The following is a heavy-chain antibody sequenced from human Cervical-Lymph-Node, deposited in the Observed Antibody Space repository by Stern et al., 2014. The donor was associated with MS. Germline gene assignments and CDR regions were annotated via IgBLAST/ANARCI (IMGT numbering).Heavy chain of an antibody. V-gene: IGHV1-69*04. CDR3: ARDPGGHHGGDDYNYYYGMDV. Sequence: VQLVQSGAEVKKPGSSVKVSCKASGGTIGSYTITWVRQAPGQGLEWMGRIIPILDIPTYAQKFQGRVTFTADTSTNTAYMELSSLRSDDTAVYYCARDPGGHHGGDDYNYYYGMDVWGQGTTVTVSS. CDR2: IIPILDIP. J-gene: IGHJ6*02. CDR1: GGTIGSYT. D-gene: IGHD2-21*02.